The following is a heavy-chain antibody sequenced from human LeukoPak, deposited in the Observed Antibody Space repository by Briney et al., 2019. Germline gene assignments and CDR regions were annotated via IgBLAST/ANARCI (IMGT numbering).Heavy chain of an antibody. CDR1: GGSISSYY. CDR2: IYTSGNT. CDR3: ARGVAGNGYYFDY. Sequence: SETLSLTCTVSGGSISSYYWSWIRQPAGKGLEWIGRIYTSGNTNYNPSLKSRVTMSLDTCKNQFSLKLSSVTAADTAVYYFARGVAGNGYYFDYWGEGTPGTVSS. V-gene: IGHV4-4*07. D-gene: IGHD6-19*01. J-gene: IGHJ4*02.